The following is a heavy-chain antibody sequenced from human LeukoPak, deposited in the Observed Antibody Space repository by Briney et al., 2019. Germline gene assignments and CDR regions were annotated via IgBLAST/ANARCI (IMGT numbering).Heavy chain of an antibody. J-gene: IGHJ3*02. CDR3: AKDMCSSTSCSRRAFDI. CDR1: GFTFSSFA. D-gene: IGHD2-2*01. Sequence: PGRSLRLSCAASGFTFSSFAMHWVRQAPGKGLEWVAVISYDGSNKYHADSVKGRFTISRDNSENTLYLQMNSLRAEDTAVFYCAKDMCSSTSCSRRAFDIWGQGTMVTVSS. CDR2: ISYDGSNK. V-gene: IGHV3-30-3*01.